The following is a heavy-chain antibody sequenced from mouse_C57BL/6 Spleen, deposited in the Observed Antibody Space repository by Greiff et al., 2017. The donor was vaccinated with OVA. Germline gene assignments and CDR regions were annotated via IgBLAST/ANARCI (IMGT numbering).Heavy chain of an antibody. D-gene: IGHD1-1*01. CDR2: INPNNGGT. V-gene: IGHV1-22*01. CDR1: GYTFTDYN. J-gene: IGHJ2*01. Sequence: VQLQQSGPELVKPGASVKMSCKASGYTFTDYNMHWVKQSHGKSLEWIGYINPNNGGTSYNQKFKGKATLTVNKSSSTAYMELRSLTSEDAAVYYCASTVVAPDYCDYWGQGTTLTVSS. CDR3: ASTVVAPDYCDY.